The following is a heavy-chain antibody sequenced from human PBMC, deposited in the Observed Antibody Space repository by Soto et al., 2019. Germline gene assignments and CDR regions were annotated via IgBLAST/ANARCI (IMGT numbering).Heavy chain of an antibody. CDR1: GYPFTTYG. V-gene: IGHV1-18*01. J-gene: IGHJ6*02. CDR2: INAYNGNT. CDR3: ARMGDVPYYYYGMDV. Sequence: QLQPVQSGPEVKKPGASVKVSCKASGYPFTTYGVTWVRQAPGQGLEWMGWINAYNGNTNYAQKLQGRVTMTTDTSTSTAYMELRSLRSDDTAVYYCARMGDVPYYYYGMDVWGQGTTVTVSS. D-gene: IGHD3-16*01.